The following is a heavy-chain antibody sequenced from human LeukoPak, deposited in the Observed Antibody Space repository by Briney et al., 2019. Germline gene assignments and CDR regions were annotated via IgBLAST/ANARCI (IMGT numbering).Heavy chain of an antibody. D-gene: IGHD2-2*01. Sequence: GGSLRLSCAASGFTFSSYAMSWVRQAPGKGLEWVSAISGSGGSTYYADSVKGRFTISRDNSKNTLYLQMNSLRAEDTAVYYCANTVVVVPAPILDYWGQGTLVTVSS. CDR1: GFTFSSYA. CDR2: ISGSGGST. CDR3: ANTVVVVPAPILDY. V-gene: IGHV3-23*01. J-gene: IGHJ4*02.